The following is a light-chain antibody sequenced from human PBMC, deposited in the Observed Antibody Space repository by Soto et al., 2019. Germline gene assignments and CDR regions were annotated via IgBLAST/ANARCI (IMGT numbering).Light chain of an antibody. CDR2: GVS. CDR3: HQYGISPPT. CDR1: QSVSGSD. V-gene: IGKV3-20*01. Sequence: EVVLTQSPGTLSLSPGERATLSCRASQSVSGSDLAWYQQKLGQAPRLLISGVSNRATGTPARFSGSGSGTDFTLTITSLEPEDLAVFYCHQYGISPPTFGPGTKVEI. J-gene: IGKJ1*01.